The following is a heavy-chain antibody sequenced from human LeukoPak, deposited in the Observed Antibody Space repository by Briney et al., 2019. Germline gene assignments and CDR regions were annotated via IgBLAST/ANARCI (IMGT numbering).Heavy chain of an antibody. V-gene: IGHV4-39*07. CDR2: IYYTGST. CDR1: GGSISSSSFY. J-gene: IGHJ4*02. D-gene: IGHD3-16*02. Sequence: SETLSLTCTVSGGSISSSSFYWVWIRQPPGKGLEWIGSIYYTGSTYYNPSLKSRITISVDTSKNQFSLKLSSVTAADTAVYYCARGNYDYVWGSYRSPHYFDYWGQGTLVTVSS. CDR3: ARGNYDYVWGSYRSPHYFDY.